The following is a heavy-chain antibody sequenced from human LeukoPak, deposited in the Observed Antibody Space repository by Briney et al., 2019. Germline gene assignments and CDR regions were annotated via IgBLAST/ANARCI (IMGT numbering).Heavy chain of an antibody. D-gene: IGHD6-19*01. V-gene: IGHV1-18*01. CDR2: ISAYNGNT. J-gene: IGHJ4*02. Sequence: ASVKVSRKASGYTFTSYGISWVRQAPGQGLEWMGWISAYNGNTNYAQKLQGRVTMTTDTSTSTAYMELRSLRSDDTAVYYCARDPHRIAVAGTLPFDYWGQGTLVTVSS. CDR1: GYTFTSYG. CDR3: ARDPHRIAVAGTLPFDY.